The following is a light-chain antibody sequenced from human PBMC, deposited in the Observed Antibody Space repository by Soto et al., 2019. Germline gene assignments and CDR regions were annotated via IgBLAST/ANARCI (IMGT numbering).Light chain of an antibody. CDR2: EVS. Sequence: QSVLTQPPSASGSPGQSVTISCTGTSSDVGGYKYVSWYQQHPGKAPKLIIYEVSERPSGVPDRFSGSKSGNTASLTVSGLQAEDEADYYCSSYAGSNNVLFGGGTKVTVL. CDR3: SSYAGSNNVL. J-gene: IGLJ2*01. CDR1: SSDVGGYKY. V-gene: IGLV2-8*01.